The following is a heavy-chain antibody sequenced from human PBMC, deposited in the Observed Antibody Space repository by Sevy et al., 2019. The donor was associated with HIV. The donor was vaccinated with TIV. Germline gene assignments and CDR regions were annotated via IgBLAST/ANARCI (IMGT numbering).Heavy chain of an antibody. Sequence: GGSLRLSCAASGFAFYDYSMSWTRQAPGKGLEWVATLTFGCGKINYADSVKVRFTISRDNSKNSFYLQMDNLRVEYTALYYCAREGCTRPHDYWGQGTRVTVSS. CDR3: AREGCTRPHDY. CDR2: LTFGCGKI. J-gene: IGHJ4*02. D-gene: IGHD2-8*01. V-gene: IGHV3-21*04. CDR1: GFAFYDYS.